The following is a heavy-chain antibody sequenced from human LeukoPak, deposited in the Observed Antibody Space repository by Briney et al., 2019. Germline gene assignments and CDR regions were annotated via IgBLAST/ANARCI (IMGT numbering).Heavy chain of an antibody. J-gene: IGHJ4*02. CDR1: GGTFSSYA. D-gene: IGHD6-19*01. CDR3: ARGHSSGWYYFDY. CDR2: IIPIFGTA. Sequence: SVKVSCKASGGTFSSYAISWVRQAPGQGLEWMGGIIPIFGTANYAQKFQGRVTITADGSTSTAYMELSSLRSEDTAVYYCARGHSSGWYYFDYWGQGTLVTVSS. V-gene: IGHV1-69*13.